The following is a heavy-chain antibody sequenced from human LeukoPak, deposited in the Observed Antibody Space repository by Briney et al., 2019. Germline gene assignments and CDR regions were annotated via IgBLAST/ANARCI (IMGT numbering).Heavy chain of an antibody. D-gene: IGHD1-26*01. V-gene: IGHV3-23*01. CDR2: ISGSGGST. Sequence: PGGSLRLSCAASRFTFSSYGMHWVRQAPGKGLEWVSAISGSGGSTYYADSVRGRFTISRDNSKNTLYLQMNSLRAEDTAVYYCARGRQNSGSYSDAFDIWGQGTVVTVSS. CDR1: RFTFSSYG. CDR3: ARGRQNSGSYSDAFDI. J-gene: IGHJ3*02.